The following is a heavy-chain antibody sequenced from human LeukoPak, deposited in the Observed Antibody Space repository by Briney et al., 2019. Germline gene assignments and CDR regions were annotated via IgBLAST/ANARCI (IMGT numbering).Heavy chain of an antibody. CDR3: ASSIVGIRADDY. D-gene: IGHD1-26*01. J-gene: IGHJ4*02. V-gene: IGHV1-69*04. Sequence: SVTVSCTASGGTFSSYAFTWVRLAPGQGLEWMGRIILILNIANYEQKFQGRVTFTADKYTSTAYMELSGLRSEDTAMYCCASSIVGIRADDYWGQGTLVTVSS. CDR1: GGTFSSYA. CDR2: IILILNIA.